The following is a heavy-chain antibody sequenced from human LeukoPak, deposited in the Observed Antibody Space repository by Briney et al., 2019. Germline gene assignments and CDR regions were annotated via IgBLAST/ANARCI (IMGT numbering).Heavy chain of an antibody. D-gene: IGHD4-17*01. Sequence: SGTLSLTCAVSGGSISSGSWWGWIRQPPGKGLEWIGEIHHSGSTNYNPSLKSRVTLSVDKSKNQLSLRLTSVTAADTAVYYCARGGDYRFDYWGQGTPVTVSS. V-gene: IGHV4-4*02. CDR3: ARGGDYRFDY. CDR2: IHHSGST. J-gene: IGHJ4*02. CDR1: GGSISSGSW.